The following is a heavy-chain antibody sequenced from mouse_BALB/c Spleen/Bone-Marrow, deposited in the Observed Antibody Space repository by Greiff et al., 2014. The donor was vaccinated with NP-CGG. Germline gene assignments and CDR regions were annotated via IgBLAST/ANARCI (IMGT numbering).Heavy chain of an antibody. J-gene: IGHJ4*01. D-gene: IGHD2-1*01. V-gene: IGHV14-3*02. CDR1: GFNIKDTY. CDR3: ARYGNGLMDY. CDR2: IYPANGDT. Sequence: VQLQQSGAELVKPGASVKLSCTASGFNIKDTYMHWVKKRPEQGLEWIGRIYPANGDTKYDPKFQGKATITADTSSNTAYLQLSSLTSEDTAVYYCARYGNGLMDYWVKEPQSPSPQ.